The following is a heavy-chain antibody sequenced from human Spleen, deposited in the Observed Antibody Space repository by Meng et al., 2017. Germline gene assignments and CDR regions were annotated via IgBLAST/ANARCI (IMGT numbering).Heavy chain of an antibody. V-gene: IGHV1-69*13. CDR2: IIPIFGTA. J-gene: IGHJ4*02. CDR3: ARWARDGYNSGFDY. CDR1: GYTFTSYG. D-gene: IGHD5-24*01. Sequence: HLVQSGAEGKRPGASVKVSCKASGYTFTSYGISWVRQAPGQGLEWMGGIIPIFGTANYAQKFQGRVTITADESTRTAYMELRSLRSEDTAVYYCARWARDGYNSGFDYWGQGTLVTVSS.